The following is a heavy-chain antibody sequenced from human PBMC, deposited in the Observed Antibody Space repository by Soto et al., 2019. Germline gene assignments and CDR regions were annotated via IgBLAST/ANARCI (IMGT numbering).Heavy chain of an antibody. D-gene: IGHD4-4*01. CDR2: ISGSGGST. J-gene: IGHJ4*02. CDR1: GFTSSRYA. CDR3: ATTTVTQFDY. V-gene: IGHV3-23*01. Sequence: GGSLRLSCAASGFTSSRYAMSWVRQAPGKGLEWVASISGSGGSTYYADSVKGRFTISRDTSKNTLYVQMNSLRAEDTAVYYCATTTVTQFDYWGLGAPVTVSS.